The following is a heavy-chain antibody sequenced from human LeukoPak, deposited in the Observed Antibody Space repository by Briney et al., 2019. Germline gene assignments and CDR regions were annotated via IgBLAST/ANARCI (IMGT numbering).Heavy chain of an antibody. CDR1: GFTFSSYG. J-gene: IGHJ4*02. Sequence: GGSLRLSCAASGFTFSSYGMHWVRQAPGKGLEWVAFIRSDGSNKYYADSVKGRFTISGDNSKNTLYLQMNSLRAEDTAVYYCARRSYYYDSSGYLEKGYFDYWGQGTLVTVSS. D-gene: IGHD3-22*01. CDR2: IRSDGSNK. CDR3: ARRSYYYDSSGYLEKGYFDY. V-gene: IGHV3-30*02.